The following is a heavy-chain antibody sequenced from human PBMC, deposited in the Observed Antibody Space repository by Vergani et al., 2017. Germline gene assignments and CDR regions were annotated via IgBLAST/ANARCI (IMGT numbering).Heavy chain of an antibody. D-gene: IGHD3-10*01. V-gene: IGHV3-21*01. J-gene: IGHJ6*02. CDR3: ATDRYYLGSGSYPYFYYYGLDV. Sequence: EVQLVESGGGLVKRGGSLRLSCAASGFTFSSDSMNWVRQAPGKGLEWVSSISSSSSYIHYSDSLKGRFTISRDNAKSSLYLQMNSLRAEDTGVYYCATDRYYLGSGSYPYFYYYGLDVWGQGTAVTVSS. CDR2: ISSSSSYI. CDR1: GFTFSSDS.